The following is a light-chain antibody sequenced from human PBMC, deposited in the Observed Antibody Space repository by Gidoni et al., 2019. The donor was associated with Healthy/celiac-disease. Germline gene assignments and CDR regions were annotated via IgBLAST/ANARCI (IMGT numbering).Light chain of an antibody. CDR2: WAS. J-gene: IGKJ4*01. Sequence: DIVMTQSPDSLAVSLGERATINCKSSQSVLYSSNNKNYLAWYQQKPGQPPKLLIYWASTREPGVPDRFSGSGSGKDFTLTISSLQAEDGAVYYCQQYYAIPLTFGGGTKVEI. CDR3: QQYYAIPLT. CDR1: QSVLYSSNNKNY. V-gene: IGKV4-1*01.